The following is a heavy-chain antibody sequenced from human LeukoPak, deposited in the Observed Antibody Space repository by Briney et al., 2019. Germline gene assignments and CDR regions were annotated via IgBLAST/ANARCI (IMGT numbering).Heavy chain of an antibody. CDR3: ATGSIVYDY. CDR2: FDPERGET. J-gene: IGHJ4*02. D-gene: IGHD2-21*01. CDR1: GHTLTEFS. V-gene: IGHV1-24*01. Sequence: ASVKVSCKVSGHTLTEFSMEWVRQAPGKGLEWMGGFDPERGETIYAQKFPGRITMTEDTSTDTAYMELSSLTSEDTAVYYCATGSIVYDYWGQGTLVTVSS.